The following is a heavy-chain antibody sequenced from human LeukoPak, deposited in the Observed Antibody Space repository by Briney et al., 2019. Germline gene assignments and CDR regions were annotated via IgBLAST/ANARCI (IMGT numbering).Heavy chain of an antibody. CDR1: AFTFSGSA. Sequence: GGSLKLSCAASAFTFSGSAMHWVRQASGKGLEWIGRIRSKADSYATAYAASVEGRFTISRDDSKNTAYLQMNSLKTEDTAVYYCTRPSHSYGTDAFDIWGQGTMVTVSS. CDR3: TRPSHSYGTDAFDI. J-gene: IGHJ3*02. V-gene: IGHV3-73*01. D-gene: IGHD1-14*01. CDR2: IRSKADSYAT.